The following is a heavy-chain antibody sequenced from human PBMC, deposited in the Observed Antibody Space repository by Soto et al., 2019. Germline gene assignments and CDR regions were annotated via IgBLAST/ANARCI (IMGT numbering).Heavy chain of an antibody. CDR1: GFTFSSYA. CDR2: ISGSGGST. D-gene: IGHD6-25*01. CDR3: AKDPYSSAAHYYYYMDV. V-gene: IGHV3-23*01. J-gene: IGHJ6*03. Sequence: GGSLRLSCAASGFTFSSYAMSWVRQAPGKGLEWVSAISGSGGSTYYADSVKGRFTISRDNSKNTLYLQMNSLRAEDTAVYYCAKDPYSSAAHYYYYMDVGGKGTTVTVSS.